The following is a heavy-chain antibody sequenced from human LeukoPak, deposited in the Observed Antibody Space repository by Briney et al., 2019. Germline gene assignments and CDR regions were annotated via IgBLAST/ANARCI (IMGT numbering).Heavy chain of an antibody. CDR1: GFTFNNYA. J-gene: IGHJ4*02. CDR2: ISGTGRTT. CDR3: AKDSYISGWYIDY. D-gene: IGHD6-19*01. V-gene: IGHV3-23*01. Sequence: GSLRVSCAASGFTFNNYAMSWVRQAPGKRLEWVSAISGTGRTTYYADSVKGRFIISRDNSKSTLFLQMHSLRAEDTAVYYCAKDSYISGWYIDYWGQGSLVTVSS.